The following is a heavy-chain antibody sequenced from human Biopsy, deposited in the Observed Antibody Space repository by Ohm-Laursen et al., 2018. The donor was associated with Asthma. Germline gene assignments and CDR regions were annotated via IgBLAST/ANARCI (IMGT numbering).Heavy chain of an antibody. CDR1: GFTFSDYS. V-gene: IGHV3-11*01. J-gene: IGHJ4*02. CDR3: ARDIAFGGVHDF. CDR2: ISSSGSSI. D-gene: IGHD3-16*01. Sequence: LSLTCAASGFTFSDYSMTWIRQAPGKGLEWISYISSSGSSILYADSVKGRFTISRDNAKNSLHLQMNSLRAEDTVIYYCARDIAFGGVHDFWGQGTLVAVSS.